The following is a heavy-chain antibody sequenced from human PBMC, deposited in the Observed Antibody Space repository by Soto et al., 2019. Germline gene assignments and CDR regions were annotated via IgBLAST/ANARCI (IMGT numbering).Heavy chain of an antibody. V-gene: IGHV3-11*01. J-gene: IGHJ5*02. D-gene: IGHD1-26*01. CDR3: AREVGAPSGWLDP. CDR1: GFTFSDYY. Sequence: VGSLRLSCAASGFTFSDYYISWIRQAPGKGLEWVSYISSSGSTIYYADSVKGRFTVSRDNSKNILYLQMDNLRDEDTALYYCAREVGAPSGWLDPWGQGTQVTVSS. CDR2: ISSSGSTI.